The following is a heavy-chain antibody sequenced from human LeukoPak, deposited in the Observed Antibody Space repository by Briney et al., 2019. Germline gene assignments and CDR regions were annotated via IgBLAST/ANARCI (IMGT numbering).Heavy chain of an antibody. CDR3: ARDLDGSGSYHWFDP. Sequence: GGSLRLSCAASGFTLSSYWMHWVRQAPERGLVWVSRINGDGSATTYADSVRGRFTISKDNAKSTLYLQMNSLRAEDTAVYYCARDLDGSGSYHWFDPWGQGTLVTVSS. CDR2: INGDGSAT. CDR1: GFTLSSYW. V-gene: IGHV3-74*01. D-gene: IGHD3-10*01. J-gene: IGHJ5*02.